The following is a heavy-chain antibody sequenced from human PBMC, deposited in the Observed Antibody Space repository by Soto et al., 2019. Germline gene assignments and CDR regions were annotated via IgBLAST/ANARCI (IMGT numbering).Heavy chain of an antibody. Sequence: EVQMVESGGGLVKPGGSLRLSCAASGFTFSNAWLNWVRQAPGKGLEWVGRIKSKVDGGTTDYAAPVKGRLTISRDDSKNTVYLQMNSLKIEDSAVYYCSTGGYYLDFWGQGTLVTVSS. CDR1: GFTFSNAW. CDR3: STGGYYLDF. V-gene: IGHV3-15*07. CDR2: IKSKVDGGTT. D-gene: IGHD3-22*01. J-gene: IGHJ4*02.